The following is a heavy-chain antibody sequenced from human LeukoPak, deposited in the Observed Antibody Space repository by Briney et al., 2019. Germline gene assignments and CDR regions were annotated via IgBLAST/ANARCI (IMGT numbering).Heavy chain of an antibody. V-gene: IGHV4-30-4*08. J-gene: IGHJ5*02. Sequence: PSETLSLTCTVSGGSISSGDYYWSWIRQPPGKGLEWIGCIYYSGSTYYNPSLKSRVTISVDTSKNQFSLKLSSVTAADTAVYYCARGYCSSTSCYLNWFDPWGQGTLVTVSS. CDR1: GGSISSGDYY. CDR3: ARGYCSSTSCYLNWFDP. D-gene: IGHD2-2*01. CDR2: IYYSGST.